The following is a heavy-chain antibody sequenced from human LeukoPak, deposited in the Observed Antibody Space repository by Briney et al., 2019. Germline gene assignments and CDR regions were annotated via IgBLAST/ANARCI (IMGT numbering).Heavy chain of an antibody. D-gene: IGHD3-3*01. CDR1: GYIFSSYW. CDR2: IYPLDADT. J-gene: IGHJ3*02. V-gene: IGHV5-51*01. Sequence: GESLNICCKASGYIFSSYWIGWVRQMPGKGLEWMGTIYPLDADTKYGPSFEGRVTISADKSISTAYLQWSSLKATDTAMYYCARRSAGGITIFRVVTKASGAFDIWGQGTMVTVSS. CDR3: ARRSAGGITIFRVVTKASGAFDI.